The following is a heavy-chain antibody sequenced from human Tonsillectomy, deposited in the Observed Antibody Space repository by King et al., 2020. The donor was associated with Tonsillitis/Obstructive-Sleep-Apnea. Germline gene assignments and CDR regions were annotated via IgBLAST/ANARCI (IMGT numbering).Heavy chain of an antibody. CDR1: GFTFSSYA. Sequence: VQLVESGGGVVQPGRSLRLSCAASGFTFSSYAMHWVRQAPGKGLERVAVISYDGRNKYYADSVKGRFTISRDNSKNTLYLQINSLRAEDTAVYYCARDTEAVAGAFEYWGQRTLVTVSS. CDR2: ISYDGRNK. V-gene: IGHV3-30*04. D-gene: IGHD6-19*01. CDR3: ARDTEAVAGAFEY. J-gene: IGHJ4*02.